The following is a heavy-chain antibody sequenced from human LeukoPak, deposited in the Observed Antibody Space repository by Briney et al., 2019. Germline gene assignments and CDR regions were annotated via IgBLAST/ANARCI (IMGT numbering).Heavy chain of an antibody. J-gene: IGHJ3*01. CDR2: IPGSGSEM. D-gene: IGHD1-26*01. CDR1: GFNFNSYS. Sequence: PGGSLRLSCGASGFNFNSYSMNWVRRAPGKGLEWVASIPGSGSEMFYADSVKGRFTISRDNAANSLYLQMNSLRVEETAVYYCAKVQSDIVGAVFFSFDVWGQGTMVSVSS. V-gene: IGHV3-21*06. CDR3: AKVQSDIVGAVFFSFDV.